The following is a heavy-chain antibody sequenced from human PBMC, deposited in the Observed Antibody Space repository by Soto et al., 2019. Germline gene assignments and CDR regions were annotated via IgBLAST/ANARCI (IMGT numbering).Heavy chain of an antibody. Sequence: GSQSLCSTASEFTFGVYAGRWVLQAPGKGLEWVSAISGSGGSTYYADSVKGRFTISRDNSKNTLYLQMNSLRAEDTAVYYCAKDREGLALGYWGQGTLVTGSS. J-gene: IGHJ4*02. CDR3: AKDREGLALGY. V-gene: IGHV3-23*01. CDR1: EFTFGVYA. D-gene: IGHD3-3*01. CDR2: ISGSGGST.